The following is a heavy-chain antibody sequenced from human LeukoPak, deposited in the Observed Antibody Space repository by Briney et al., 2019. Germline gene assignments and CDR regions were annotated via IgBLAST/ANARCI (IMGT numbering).Heavy chain of an antibody. CDR1: GYTFTSSG. D-gene: IGHD6-6*01. V-gene: IGHV1-18*01. CDR3: ARASIAARALDY. CDR2: ISTYNGDT. J-gene: IGHJ4*02. Sequence: GASVKVSCKASGYTFTSSGITWVRQAPGQGLEWMGWISTYNGDTNYARKFQGRVTMTRDTSTSTVYMELSSLRSEDTAVYYCARASIAARALDYWGQGTLVTVSS.